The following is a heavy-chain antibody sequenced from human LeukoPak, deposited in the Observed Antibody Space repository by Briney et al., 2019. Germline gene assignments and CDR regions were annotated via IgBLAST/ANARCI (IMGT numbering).Heavy chain of an antibody. CDR2: ISGSGGST. CDR1: GSTFSSYA. V-gene: IGHV3-23*01. CDR3: AKAQIAISWFDP. J-gene: IGHJ5*02. D-gene: IGHD2-21*01. Sequence: HTGGSLRLSCAASGSTFSSYAMSWVSQAPGKGLEWVSAISGSGGSTSYADSVKGRFTISRDNTKNTLYVQMNSLRAEDTAVYYCAKAQIAISWFDPWGQGTLVTVSS.